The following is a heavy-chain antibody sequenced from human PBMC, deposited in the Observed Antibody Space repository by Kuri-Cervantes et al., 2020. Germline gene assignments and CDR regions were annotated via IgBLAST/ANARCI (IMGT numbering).Heavy chain of an antibody. CDR2: INPNSGGT. CDR1: GYTFTGYY. V-gene: IGHV1-2*02. CDR3: ARDSGYDSRGAFDY. D-gene: IGHD3-22*01. J-gene: IGHJ4*02. Sequence: ASVKVSCKASGYTFTGYYMHWVRQAPGQGLEWMGWINPNSGGTNYAQKFQGRVTMTRDTSISTAYMELSRLRSDDTAVYYCARDSGYDSRGAFDYWGQGTLVTVSS.